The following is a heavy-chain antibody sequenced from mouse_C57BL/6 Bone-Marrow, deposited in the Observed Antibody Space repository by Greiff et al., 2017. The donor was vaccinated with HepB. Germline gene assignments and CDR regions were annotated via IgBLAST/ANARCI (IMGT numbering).Heavy chain of an antibody. CDR2: ISSGGDYI. CDR1: GFTFSSYA. V-gene: IGHV5-9-1*02. J-gene: IGHJ4*01. D-gene: IGHD3-3*01. CDR3: TRGITGRLYYYAMDY. Sequence: DVMLVESGEGLVKPGGSLKLSCAASGFTFSSYAMSWVRQTPEKRLEWVAYISSGGDYIYYADTVKGRFTISRDNARNTLYLQMSSLKSEDTAMYYCTRGITGRLYYYAMDYWGQGTSVTVSS.